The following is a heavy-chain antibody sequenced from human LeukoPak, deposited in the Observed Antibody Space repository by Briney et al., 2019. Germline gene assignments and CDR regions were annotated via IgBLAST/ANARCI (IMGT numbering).Heavy chain of an antibody. D-gene: IGHD6-19*01. V-gene: IGHV3-21*01. Sequence: GGSLRLSCAASGFTFSSYSMNWVRQAPGKGLEWVSSISSSSSYIYYADSVKGRFTISRDNAKNSLYLQMNSLRAEDTAVYYCARGKWLEDAFGIWGQGTMVTVSS. CDR2: ISSSSSYI. CDR3: ARGKWLEDAFGI. CDR1: GFTFSSYS. J-gene: IGHJ3*02.